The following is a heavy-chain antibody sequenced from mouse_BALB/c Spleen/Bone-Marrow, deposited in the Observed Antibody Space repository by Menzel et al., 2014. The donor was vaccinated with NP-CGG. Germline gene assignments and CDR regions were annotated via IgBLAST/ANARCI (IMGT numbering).Heavy chain of an antibody. D-gene: IGHD2-1*01. CDR1: GFTFGSYA. Sequence: EVKLMESGGGLVKPGGSLKLSCAASGFTFGSYAMSWVCQTPEKRLEWVATISSGGSYTYCPDCVKGRFTISRDNAKNTLYLQMSSLRSEDTAMYYCARFYYGNYVRYFDVWGAGTTVTVSS. J-gene: IGHJ1*01. CDR2: ISSGGSYT. V-gene: IGHV5-9-3*01. CDR3: ARFYYGNYVRYFDV.